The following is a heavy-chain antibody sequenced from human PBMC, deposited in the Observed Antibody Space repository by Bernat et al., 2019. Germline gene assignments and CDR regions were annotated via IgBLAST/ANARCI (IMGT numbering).Heavy chain of an antibody. CDR2: ISYDGSNK. J-gene: IGHJ6*03. V-gene: IGHV3-30*19. Sequence: QIQLVESGGGVVQPGRSLRLSCAASGFIFSSYGMQWVRQAPGKGLEWVAVISYDGSNKYYADSVKGRFTISRDNSKNTLYLQMNSLRAEDTAVYYCARDHCSSTSCYYYYMDVWGKGTTVTVSS. CDR3: ARDHCSSTSCYYYYMDV. CDR1: GFIFSSYG. D-gene: IGHD2-2*01.